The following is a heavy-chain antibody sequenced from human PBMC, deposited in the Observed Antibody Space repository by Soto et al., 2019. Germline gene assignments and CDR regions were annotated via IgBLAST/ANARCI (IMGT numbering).Heavy chain of an antibody. CDR1: GGSVSSGSYY. V-gene: IGHV4-61*01. D-gene: IGHD3-22*01. J-gene: IGHJ5*02. Sequence: SETLSLTCTVSGGSVSSGSYYWSWIRQPPGKGLEWIGYIYYSGSTNYNPSLKSRVTISVDTSKNQFSLKLGSVTAADTAVYYCALSAKWLDNWFDPWGQGTLVTVS. CDR2: IYYSGST. CDR3: ALSAKWLDNWFDP.